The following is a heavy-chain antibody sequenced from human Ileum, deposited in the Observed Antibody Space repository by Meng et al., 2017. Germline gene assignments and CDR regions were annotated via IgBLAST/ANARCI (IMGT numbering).Heavy chain of an antibody. CDR2: INYSGST. CDR1: GGSISGYY. J-gene: IGHJ5*02. CDR3: ARLTDGAQTTSDT. V-gene: IGHV4-59*01. Sequence: SETLSLTCTVSGGSISGYYWTWIRQPPGKELEWLGYINYSGSTKYNPSLKSRVTMSVDTSKNQRSLKLSSVTAADTALYYCARLTDGAQTTSDTWGQGTLVTVSS. D-gene: IGHD4/OR15-4a*01.